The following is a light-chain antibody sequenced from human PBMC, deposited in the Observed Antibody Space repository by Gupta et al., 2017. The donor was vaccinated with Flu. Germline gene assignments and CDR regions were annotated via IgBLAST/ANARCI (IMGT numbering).Light chain of an antibody. V-gene: IGLV3-25*03. J-gene: IGLJ1*01. CDR3: QSAASSGSYV. CDR2: KDS. Sequence: PGQTARITCSGDALPKQHVYWYQQKPGQAPVMVIYKDSERPSWIPERFSGSSSGTTVTLTISGVQSEDEADYYCQSAASSGSYVFRTGTKVTVL. CDR1: ALPKQH.